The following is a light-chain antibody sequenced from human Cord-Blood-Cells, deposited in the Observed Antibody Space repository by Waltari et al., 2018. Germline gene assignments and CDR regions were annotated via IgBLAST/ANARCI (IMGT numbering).Light chain of an antibody. V-gene: IGLV2-14*01. CDR2: EVS. CDR1: SSDVGGYNY. J-gene: IGLJ1*01. Sequence: QSALTQPASVSGSPGQSNTISCTGTSSDVGGYNYVSWYQQHPGKAPKPMIYEVSNRPSGVSNRFSVSKSGNTASLTISGLQAEDEADYYCRSYTSSSTLVFGTGTKVTVL. CDR3: RSYTSSSTLV.